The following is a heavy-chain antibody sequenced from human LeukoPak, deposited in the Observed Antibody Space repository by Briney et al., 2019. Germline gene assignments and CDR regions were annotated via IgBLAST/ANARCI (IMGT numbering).Heavy chain of an antibody. J-gene: IGHJ6*02. CDR1: GGSISSGGYY. CDR2: IYYSGST. Sequence: SQTLSLTCTVSGGSISSGGYYWSWIRQHPGKGLEWIGYIYYSGSTYYDPSLKSRVTISVDTSKNQFSLKLSSVTAADTAVYYCARDGGWRSRSSSGSRGWYGMDVWGQGTTVTVSS. CDR3: ARDGGWRSRSSSGSRGWYGMDV. V-gene: IGHV4-31*03. D-gene: IGHD3-22*01.